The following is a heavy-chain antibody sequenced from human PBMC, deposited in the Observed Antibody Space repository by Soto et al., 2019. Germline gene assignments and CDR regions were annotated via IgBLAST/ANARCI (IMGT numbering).Heavy chain of an antibody. CDR2: IKDDGTEK. J-gene: IGHJ4*02. CDR3: ARGHTYIIH. D-gene: IGHD3-10*01. Sequence: EVQLVESGGGLVQPGGSLTLSCAASRFNFRNYWMKWVRQAPGKGLEWVANIKDDGTEKNYVDSVRGRFSISRDNAKYSLSLQMNSLTVEDTAVYYCARGHTYIIHWGQGTLVTVSS. V-gene: IGHV3-7*04. CDR1: RFNFRNYW.